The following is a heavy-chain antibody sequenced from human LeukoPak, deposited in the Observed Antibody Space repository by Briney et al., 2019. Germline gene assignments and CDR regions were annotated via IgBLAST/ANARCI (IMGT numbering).Heavy chain of an antibody. Sequence: ASVKVSCKASGYTFTGYYMHWVRQAPGQGLEWMGWINPNSGGTNYAQKLQGRVTMTRDTSISTAYMELSRLRSDDTAVYYCARGFRRLRLGELSLYGGWGQGTLVTVSS. CDR2: INPNSGGT. CDR3: ARGFRRLRLGELSLYGG. J-gene: IGHJ4*02. D-gene: IGHD3-16*02. CDR1: GYTFTGYY. V-gene: IGHV1-2*02.